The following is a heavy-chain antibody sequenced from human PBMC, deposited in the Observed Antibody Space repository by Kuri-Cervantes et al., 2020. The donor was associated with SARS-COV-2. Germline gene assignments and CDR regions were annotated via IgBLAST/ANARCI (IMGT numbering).Heavy chain of an antibody. J-gene: IGHJ6*03. V-gene: IGHV4-39*07. CDR2: FYYSGST. CDR3: ARARYYDSSGYYSYYYYMDV. CDR1: GGSISSSSYY. D-gene: IGHD3-22*01. Sequence: GSLRLSCTVSGGSISSSSYYWGWIRQPPGKGLEWIGSFYYSGSTYYNPSLKSRVTISVDTSKNQFSLKLSSVTAADTAVYYCARARYYDSSGYYSYYYYMDVWGKGTTVTVSS.